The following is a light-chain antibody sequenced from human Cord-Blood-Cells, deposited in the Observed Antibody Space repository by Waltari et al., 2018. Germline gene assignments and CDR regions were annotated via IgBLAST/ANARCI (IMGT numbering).Light chain of an antibody. CDR3: QVWDSSSDHYV. CDR1: NLGRKR. CDR2: YDS. J-gene: IGLJ1*01. V-gene: IGLV3-21*04. Sequence: SYVLTQPPSVSVAPGKTARITCGGNNLGRKRVHWYQQKPGQAPVLVIYYDSDRPSGIPERFSGSNSGNTATLTISRVEAGDEADYYCQVWDSSSDHYVFGTGTKVTVL.